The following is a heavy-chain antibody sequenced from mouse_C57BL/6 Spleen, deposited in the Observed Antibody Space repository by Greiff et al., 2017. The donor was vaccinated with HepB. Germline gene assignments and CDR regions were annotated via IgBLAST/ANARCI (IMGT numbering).Heavy chain of an antibody. CDR1: GFNIKDDY. CDR3: TTERLRRFAY. V-gene: IGHV14-4*01. CDR2: IDPENGDT. Sequence: VQLQQSGAELVRPGASVKLSCTASGFNIKDDYMHWVKQRPEQGLEWTGWIDPENGDTEYASKFQGKATITADTSSNTAYLQLSSLTSEDTAVYYCTTERLRRFAYWGQGTLVTVSA. J-gene: IGHJ3*01. D-gene: IGHD2-4*01.